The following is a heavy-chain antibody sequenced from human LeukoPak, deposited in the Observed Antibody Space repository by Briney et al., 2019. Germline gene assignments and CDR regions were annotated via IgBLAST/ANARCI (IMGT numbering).Heavy chain of an antibody. CDR2: IYTSGST. V-gene: IGHV4-4*07. CDR3: AREAAAAAGRGFDY. D-gene: IGHD6-13*01. CDR1: GGSINSYY. Sequence: SETLSLTCTVSGGSINSYYWSWIRQPAGKGLVWIGRIYTSGSTNYNPSLKSRVAMSVDTSKNQFSLNLTSVTAAATAVYYCAREAAAAAGRGFDYWGQGTLVTVSS. J-gene: IGHJ4*02.